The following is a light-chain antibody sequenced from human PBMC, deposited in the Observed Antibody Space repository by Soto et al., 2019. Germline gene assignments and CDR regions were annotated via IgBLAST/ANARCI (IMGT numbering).Light chain of an antibody. Sequence: DIQMTQSPSSLSASVGDRVTITCRASQGISTYLIWYQQRQGKAPKLLMYAASNLVSGVPSRFSGSGSGTDFTLTISSLQPEDFATYYCQQSYSTPYTFGQGTKLEIK. V-gene: IGKV1-39*01. J-gene: IGKJ2*01. CDR2: AAS. CDR3: QQSYSTPYT. CDR1: QGISTY.